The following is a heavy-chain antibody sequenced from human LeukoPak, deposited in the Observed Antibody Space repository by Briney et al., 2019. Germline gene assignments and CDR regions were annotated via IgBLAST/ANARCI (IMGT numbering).Heavy chain of an antibody. D-gene: IGHD2-15*01. CDR2: IKQDGSEK. CDR1: GFTLSSNW. J-gene: IGHJ4*02. Sequence: GGSLRLSCAASGFTLSSNWMRWVRQAPGKGVEWVANIKQDGSEKYYVDSVKGRFTICRDNAKNSLYLQMSSLRAEDTAVYYCARGWSRYDYWGQGTLVTVSS. V-gene: IGHV3-7*03. CDR3: ARGWSRYDY.